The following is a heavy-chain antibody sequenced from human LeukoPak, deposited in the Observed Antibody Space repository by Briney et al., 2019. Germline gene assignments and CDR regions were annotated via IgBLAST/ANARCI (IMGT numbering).Heavy chain of an antibody. CDR1: VLTFSSFG. CDR2: ISVIGGST. J-gene: IGHJ4*02. D-gene: IGHD1-26*01. Sequence: RRTLRLSSAPSVLTFSSFGISSVPEAPRKRRWWGSGISVIGGSTYYADSVKGRFTIYRDNSKNTLYLQMDSLRAEDTAVYYCAKGSGSYLSPLYSFDYWGQGTLVTVSS. V-gene: IGHV3-23*01. CDR3: AKGSGSYLSPLYSFDY.